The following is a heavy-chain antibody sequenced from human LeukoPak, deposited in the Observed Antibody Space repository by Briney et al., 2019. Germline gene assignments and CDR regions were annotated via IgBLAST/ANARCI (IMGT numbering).Heavy chain of an antibody. D-gene: IGHD1-26*01. V-gene: IGHV4-39*01. J-gene: IGHJ5*02. CDR1: GDSISRGNYY. CDR2: IYYSGST. CDR3: ARRVSYRNCFDP. Sequence: SETLSLTCTVSGDSISRGNYYWGWIRQPPGKGLEWIGSIYYSGSTYYNPSLKSRVTISVDTSKNQFSLKLSSVTAADTAVYYCARRVSYRNCFDPWGQGTLVTVSS.